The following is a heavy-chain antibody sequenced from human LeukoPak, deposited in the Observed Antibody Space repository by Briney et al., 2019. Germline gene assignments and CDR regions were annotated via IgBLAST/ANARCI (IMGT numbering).Heavy chain of an antibody. CDR2: ISSSSSYI. V-gene: IGHV3-21*04. D-gene: IGHD3-16*02. CDR1: GFTFSSYS. CDR3: AKGPITFGGVIVNDY. J-gene: IGHJ4*02. Sequence: PGGSLRLSCVASGFTFSSYSMNWVRQAPGKGLEWVSSISSSSSYIYYADSVKGRFTISRDNAKKSLYLQMNSLRAEDTAVYYCAKGPITFGGVIVNDYWGQGTLVTVSS.